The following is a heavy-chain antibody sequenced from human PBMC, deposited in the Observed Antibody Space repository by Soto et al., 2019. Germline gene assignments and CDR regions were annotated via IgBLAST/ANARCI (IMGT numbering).Heavy chain of an antibody. D-gene: IGHD3-9*01. V-gene: IGHV3-30*04. CDR2: TSYAGTNK. Sequence: QVQLVESGGGVVQPGRSLRLSCAASGFSFSSYTMHWVRQTPGRGLQWVAVTSYAGTNKYYADSVRGRFTISRDNSNSTLYLQMNNLRADDTAVYYCVGAAMWTGKGFEAWGPGALLTVSS. CDR3: VGAAMWTGKGFEA. J-gene: IGHJ5*02. CDR1: GFSFSSYT.